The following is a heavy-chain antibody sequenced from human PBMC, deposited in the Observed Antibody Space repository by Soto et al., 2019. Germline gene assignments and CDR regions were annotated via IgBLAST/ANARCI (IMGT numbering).Heavy chain of an antibody. CDR3: ARPKPELRADYYYGMDV. V-gene: IGHV1-69*06. CDR1: GGTFSSYA. J-gene: IGHJ6*02. Sequence: VASVKVSCKASGGTFSSYAISWVRQAPGQGLEWMGGIIPIFGTANYAQKFQGRVTITADKSTSTAYMELSSLRSEDTAVYYCARPKPELRADYYYGMDVWGQGTTVTV. CDR2: IIPIFGTA. D-gene: IGHD1-7*01.